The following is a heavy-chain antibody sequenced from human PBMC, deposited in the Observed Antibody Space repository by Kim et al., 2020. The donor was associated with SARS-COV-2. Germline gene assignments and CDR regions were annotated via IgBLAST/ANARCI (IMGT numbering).Heavy chain of an antibody. CDR1: GYTFTSYG. Sequence: ASVKVSCKASGYTFTSYGIRWVRQAPGQGLEWMGWISAYNGNTNYAQKLQGRVTMTTDTSTSTAYMGLRSLRSDDTAVYYCARDGAVAGPSAFDIWGQGTMVTVSS. CDR3: ARDGAVAGPSAFDI. CDR2: ISAYNGNT. V-gene: IGHV1-18*01. J-gene: IGHJ3*02. D-gene: IGHD6-19*01.